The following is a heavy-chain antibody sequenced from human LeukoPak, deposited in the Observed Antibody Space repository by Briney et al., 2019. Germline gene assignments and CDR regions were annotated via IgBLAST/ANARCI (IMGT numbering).Heavy chain of an antibody. D-gene: IGHD1-26*01. V-gene: IGHV1-69*13. CDR1: GGTFSSYA. Sequence: GASVKVSCKASGGTFSSYAISWVRQAPGQGLEWMGGIIPIFGTANYAQKFQGRVTITADESTSTAYMELSSLRSEDTAVYYCARDDGQSGSYPSFDYWGQGTLVTVSS. CDR2: IIPIFGTA. CDR3: ARDDGQSGSYPSFDY. J-gene: IGHJ4*02.